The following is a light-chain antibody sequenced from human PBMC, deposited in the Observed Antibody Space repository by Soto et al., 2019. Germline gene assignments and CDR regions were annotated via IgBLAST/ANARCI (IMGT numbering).Light chain of an antibody. J-gene: IGKJ2*01. V-gene: IGKV1-5*03. CDR3: QQYNSYLYT. CDR1: QSISSW. Sequence: DIQMTQSPSTLSASVGDRVTITCRASQSISSWLAWYQQKPGKAPKLLIYKASSLESGVPSRFSGSGSGTEFTLTSSSLQPADFATYYCQQYNSYLYTFGQGTKLEIK. CDR2: KAS.